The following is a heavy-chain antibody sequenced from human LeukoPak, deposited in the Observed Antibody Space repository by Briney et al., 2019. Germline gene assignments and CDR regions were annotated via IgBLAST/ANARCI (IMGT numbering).Heavy chain of an antibody. D-gene: IGHD2-15*01. CDR1: GFTFSDYY. J-gene: IGHJ5*02. CDR3: ARGVGYCSGGSCHNNWFDP. V-gene: IGHV3-11*01. CDR2: ISSSGSTI. Sequence: GGSLRLSRAASGFTFSDYYMSWIRQAPGKGLEWVSYISSSGSTIYYADSVRGRFTISRDNAKNSLYLQMNSLRAEDTAVYYCARGVGYCSGGSCHNNWFDPWGQGTLVTVSS.